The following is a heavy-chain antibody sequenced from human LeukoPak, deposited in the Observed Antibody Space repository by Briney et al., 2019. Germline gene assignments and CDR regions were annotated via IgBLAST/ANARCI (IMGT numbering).Heavy chain of an antibody. D-gene: IGHD6-19*01. Sequence: SETLSLTCAVYGGSFSGYYWSWIRQPPGKGLEWIGEINHSGSTNYNPSLKSRVTISVDTSKNQFSLKLSSVTAADTAVYYCARAGGIAVPYWFDPWGQGILVTVSS. CDR3: ARAGGIAVPYWFDP. J-gene: IGHJ5*02. CDR2: INHSGST. V-gene: IGHV4-34*01. CDR1: GGSFSGYY.